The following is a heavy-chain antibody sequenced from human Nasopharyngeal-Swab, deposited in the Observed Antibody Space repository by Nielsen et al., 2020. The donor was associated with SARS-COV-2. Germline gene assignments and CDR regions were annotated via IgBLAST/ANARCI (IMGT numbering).Heavy chain of an antibody. CDR3: ARSTYYFGAGSSYNYYFDN. CDR1: GDSITASY. J-gene: IGHJ4*02. D-gene: IGHD3-10*01. V-gene: IGHV4-59*08. CDR2: IYYSGET. Sequence: SETLSLTCTVSGDSITASYWSWIRQPPGKGLEWIGYIYYSGETNYNPSLKSRLTMSLDMSKNQITLNLRSVTAADTAVYFCARSTYYFGAGSSYNYYFDNWGQGILVTVSS.